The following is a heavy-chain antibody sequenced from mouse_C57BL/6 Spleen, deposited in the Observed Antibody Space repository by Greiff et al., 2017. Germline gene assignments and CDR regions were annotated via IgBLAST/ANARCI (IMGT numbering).Heavy chain of an antibody. Sequence: QVQLQQPGAELVKPGASVKLSCKASGYTFTSYWMHWVKQRPGQGLEWIGMIHPNSGSTNYNEKFKSKATLTVDKSSSTAYMQLSSLTSEDSAVYYGASWREYGNYFAYWGQGTLVTVSA. D-gene: IGHD2-1*01. V-gene: IGHV1-64*01. CDR3: ASWREYGNYFAY. CDR1: GYTFTSYW. J-gene: IGHJ3*01. CDR2: IHPNSGST.